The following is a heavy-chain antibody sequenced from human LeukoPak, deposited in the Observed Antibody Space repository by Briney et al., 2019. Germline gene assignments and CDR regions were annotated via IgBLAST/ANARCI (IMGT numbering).Heavy chain of an antibody. CDR1: GYSFTSSS. Sequence: AESLKISSKGAGYSFTSSSISWVRPRPAKSLERMGRIAPRVSYTNYCPSFQIHVTISADKSNSTAYLQWSSLKAADTAMYYCASQFCSSTSCYAVNWFDPWGQGTLVSVSS. J-gene: IGHJ5*02. V-gene: IGHV5-10-1*01. CDR3: ASQFCSSTSCYAVNWFDP. CDR2: IAPRVSYT. D-gene: IGHD2-2*01.